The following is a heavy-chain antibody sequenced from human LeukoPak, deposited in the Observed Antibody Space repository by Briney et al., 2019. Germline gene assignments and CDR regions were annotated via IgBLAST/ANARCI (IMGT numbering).Heavy chain of an antibody. Sequence: GGSLRLSCAASGFTFSSYEMNWVRQAPGKGLEWVSYISSSGSTIYYADSVKGRFTISRDNAKNSLYLQMNSLRAEDTAVYYCATMTAADYYFDYWGQGTLVTVSS. CDR1: GFTFSSYE. V-gene: IGHV3-48*03. J-gene: IGHJ4*02. CDR3: ATMTAADYYFDY. D-gene: IGHD6-13*01. CDR2: ISSSGSTI.